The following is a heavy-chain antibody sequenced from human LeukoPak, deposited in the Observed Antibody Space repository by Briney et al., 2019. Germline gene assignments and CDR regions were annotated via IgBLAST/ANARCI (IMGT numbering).Heavy chain of an antibody. J-gene: IGHJ4*02. CDR3: ARALYSSGWYAFDY. Sequence: GASVKVSCKASGYTFTGYYMHWVRQAPGRGLEWMGWINPNSGGTNYAQKFQGRVTMTRDTSISTAYMELSRLRSDDTAVYYCARALYSSGWYAFDYWGQGTLVTVSS. CDR1: GYTFTGYY. V-gene: IGHV1-2*02. CDR2: INPNSGGT. D-gene: IGHD6-19*01.